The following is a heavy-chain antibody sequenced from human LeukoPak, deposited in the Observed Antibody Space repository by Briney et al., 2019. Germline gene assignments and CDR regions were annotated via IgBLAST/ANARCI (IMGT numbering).Heavy chain of an antibody. CDR1: GGTFSSYA. CDR3: ARAGSIEAAAFAG. D-gene: IGHD6-13*01. Sequence: SVNLSCKASGGTFSSYAISWVRQAPGQGLEWMGGIIPIFGTANYAQKFQGRVTITADESTSTAYMELSSLRSEDTAVYYCARAGSIEAAAFAGGGQASPVTVSS. V-gene: IGHV1-69*13. J-gene: IGHJ1*01. CDR2: IIPIFGTA.